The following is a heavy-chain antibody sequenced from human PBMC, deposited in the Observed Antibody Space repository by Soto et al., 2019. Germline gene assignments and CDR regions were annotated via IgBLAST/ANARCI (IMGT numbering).Heavy chain of an antibody. CDR3: ARVDYYDSSDGMDV. CDR1: GFTFSTYS. CDR2: ITSSSSYI. V-gene: IGHV3-21*01. J-gene: IGHJ6*02. D-gene: IGHD3-22*01. Sequence: GSLRLSCAASGFTFSTYSLTWVRQAPGKGLEWVSSITSSSSYIYYADSVKGRFTISRDNAKNSLYLQMNSLRAEDTAVYYCARVDYYDSSDGMDVWGQGTTVTVSS.